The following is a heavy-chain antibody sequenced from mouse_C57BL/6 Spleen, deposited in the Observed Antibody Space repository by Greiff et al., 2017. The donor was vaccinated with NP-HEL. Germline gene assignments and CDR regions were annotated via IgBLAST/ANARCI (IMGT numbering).Heavy chain of an antibody. D-gene: IGHD1-1*01. V-gene: IGHV5-6*01. CDR2: ISSGGSYT. CDR1: GFTFSSYG. Sequence: EVQGVESGGDLVKPGGSLKLSCAASGFTFSSYGMSWVRQTPDKRLEWVATISSGGSYTYYPDSVKGRFTISRDNAKNTLYLQMSSLKSEDTAMYYCAGHATVVANFDYWGQGTTLTVSS. CDR3: AGHATVVANFDY. J-gene: IGHJ2*01.